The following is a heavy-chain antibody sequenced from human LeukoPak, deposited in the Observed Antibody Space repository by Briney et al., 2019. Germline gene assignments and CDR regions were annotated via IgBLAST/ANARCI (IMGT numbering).Heavy chain of an antibody. CDR3: ARVQKDYYDSGGYHSAAAFDI. D-gene: IGHD3-22*01. CDR2: IYYRGSS. CDR1: GGSINNYY. J-gene: IGHJ3*02. V-gene: IGHV4-59*01. Sequence: SETLSLTCTVSGGSINNYYWSWIRQSPGKGLEWTGYIYYRGSSNYNPSLKSRITMSVDTSKNQFSLKLNSVTAADTAVYYCARVQKDYYDSGGYHSAAAFDIWAKGQWSLSLQ.